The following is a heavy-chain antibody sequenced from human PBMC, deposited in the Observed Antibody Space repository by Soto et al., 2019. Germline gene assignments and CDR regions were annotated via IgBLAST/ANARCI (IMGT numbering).Heavy chain of an antibody. CDR1: GFTFSNYG. CDR2: ISYDGNNK. J-gene: IGHJ6*02. CDR3: AKDHRITMVRGVMVDGMDV. V-gene: IGHV3-30*18. Sequence: LVESGGGVVQPGRSLRLSCAASGFTFSNYGMHWVRQAPGKGLGWVAVISYDGNNKYYADSVKGRCTISRDNSKNTLYLQMNSLRAEDTAVYYCAKDHRITMVRGVMVDGMDVWGQGTTVAVSS. D-gene: IGHD3-10*01.